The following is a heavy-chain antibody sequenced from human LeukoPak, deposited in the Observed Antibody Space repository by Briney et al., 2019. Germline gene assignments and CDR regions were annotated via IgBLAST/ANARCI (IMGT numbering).Heavy chain of an antibody. J-gene: IGHJ3*01. CDR2: ITVYNNKT. CDR3: ARQRFSDVHAFDV. D-gene: IGHD2-21*02. Sequence: RASVKVSSKASGYSFSAYSVSWVRQAPGQGLEWMAMITVYNNKTDFSQKVEDRLTMTTDTSTSTAYMELKSLTSDDTAVYYCARQRFSDVHAFDVWGQGTVVSVS. CDR1: GYSFSAYS. V-gene: IGHV1-18*01.